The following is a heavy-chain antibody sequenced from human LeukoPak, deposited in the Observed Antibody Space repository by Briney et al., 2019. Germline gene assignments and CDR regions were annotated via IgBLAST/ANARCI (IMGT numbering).Heavy chain of an antibody. CDR1: GGSISSGSYY. Sequence: SETLSLTCTVSGGSISSGSYYWSWIRQPAGKGLEWIGRIYTSGSTNYNPSLKSRVTISVDTSKNQFSLKLSSVTAADTAVYYCARDELSDAFDIWGQGTMVTVSS. V-gene: IGHV4-61*02. D-gene: IGHD1-1*01. CDR2: IYTSGST. CDR3: ARDELSDAFDI. J-gene: IGHJ3*02.